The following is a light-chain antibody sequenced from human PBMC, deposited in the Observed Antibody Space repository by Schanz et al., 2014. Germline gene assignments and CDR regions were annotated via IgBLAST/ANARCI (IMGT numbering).Light chain of an antibody. J-gene: IGLJ3*02. V-gene: IGLV2-23*01. Sequence: QSALTQPASVSASPGQSITISCTGTTTDVGGTYLVSWYQQHPGEAPKLLILGGSFRPSGVSNRFSGSKSANTASLTISGLQAEDEADYYCCSYAGSTTYWLFGGGTKLTVL. CDR3: CSYAGSTTYWL. CDR1: TTDVGGTYL. CDR2: GGS.